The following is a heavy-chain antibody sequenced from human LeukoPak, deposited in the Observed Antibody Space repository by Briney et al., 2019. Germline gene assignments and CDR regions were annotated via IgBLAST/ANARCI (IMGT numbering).Heavy chain of an antibody. Sequence: GGSLRLSCGASGFIFSHYGMHWVRQAPGKGLEWVAYLEKDGDDIMYGDSVKGRFTISRDNSKNKVYLQMNSLRSEDTAVYYCAKDAGTLHGGPDFWGQGTLVSVSS. CDR1: GFIFSHYG. CDR3: AKDAGTLHGGPDF. CDR2: LEKDGDDI. V-gene: IGHV3-30*02. J-gene: IGHJ4*02. D-gene: IGHD3-10*01.